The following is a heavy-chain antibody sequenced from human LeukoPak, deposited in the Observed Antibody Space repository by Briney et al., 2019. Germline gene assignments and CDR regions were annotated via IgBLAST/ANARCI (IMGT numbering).Heavy chain of an antibody. Sequence: PSETLSLTCSVSGFSISNDFYWAWIRQPPGKGLEWIASVYHNGPTYYNPSLKGRVTISLDRSKKKFSLKLTSVTAADTAVYFCARGAEYYAIWRGYAGYSDYWGQGISVTVSS. CDR2: VYHNGPT. CDR1: GFSISNDFY. J-gene: IGHJ4*02. CDR3: ARGAEYYAIWRGYAGYSDY. D-gene: IGHD3-3*01. V-gene: IGHV4-38-2*02.